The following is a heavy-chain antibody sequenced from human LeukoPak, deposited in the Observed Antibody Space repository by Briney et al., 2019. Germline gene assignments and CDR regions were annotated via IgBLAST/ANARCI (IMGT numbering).Heavy chain of an antibody. J-gene: IGHJ2*01. V-gene: IGHV4-34*01. CDR3: ARTANWGSGWYFDL. CDR2: INHSGST. Sequence: RASETLSLTCTVYGGSFSGYYWSWIRQPPGKGLEWIGEINHSGSTNYNPSLKSRVTISVDTSKNQFSLKLSSVTAADTAVYYCARTANWGSGWYFDLWGRGTLVTVSS. CDR1: GGSFSGYY. D-gene: IGHD7-27*01.